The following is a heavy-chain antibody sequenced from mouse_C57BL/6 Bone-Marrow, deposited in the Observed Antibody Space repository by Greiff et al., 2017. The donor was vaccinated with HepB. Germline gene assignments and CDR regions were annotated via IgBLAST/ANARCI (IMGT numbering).Heavy chain of an antibody. V-gene: IGHV5-4*01. Sequence: EVHLVESGGGLVKPGGSLKLSCAASGFTFSSYAMSWVRQTPEKRLEWVATISDGGSYTYYPDNVKGRYTISRDNAKNNLYLQMSQLKSEDTAMYYCARGGLPFDYWGQGTTRTVSS. J-gene: IGHJ2*01. CDR3: ARGGLPFDY. CDR2: ISDGGSYT. D-gene: IGHD2-4*01. CDR1: GFTFSSYA.